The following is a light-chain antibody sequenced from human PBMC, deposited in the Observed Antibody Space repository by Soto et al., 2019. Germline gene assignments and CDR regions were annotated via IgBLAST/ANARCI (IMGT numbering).Light chain of an antibody. J-gene: IGKJ4*02. Sequence: AIRMTQSPSPLFASTGDKVTEAXRARLGDGLYLARYQQERGXAPKXXXDDXSTLQRGGPSRFSGSGSGPEFTLTISSMQPEDLANYFCQQLKSDPLTFGGGTKVDIK. CDR1: LGDGLY. CDR2: DXS. CDR3: QQLKSDPLT. V-gene: IGKV1-8*01.